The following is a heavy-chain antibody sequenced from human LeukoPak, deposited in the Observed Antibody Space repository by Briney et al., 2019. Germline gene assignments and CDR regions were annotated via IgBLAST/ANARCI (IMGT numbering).Heavy chain of an antibody. CDR3: AREWQGGYSYGYSA. V-gene: IGHV3-66*01. CDR2: IYSGGST. CDR1: GFTVSINY. D-gene: IGHD5-18*01. Sequence: GGSLRLSCAASGFTVSINYMSWVRQAPGKGLEWVSVIYSGGSTYYADSVKGRFTISRDNSKNTLYLQMNSLRAEDTAVYYCAREWQGGYSYGYSAWGQGTLVTVSS. J-gene: IGHJ4*02.